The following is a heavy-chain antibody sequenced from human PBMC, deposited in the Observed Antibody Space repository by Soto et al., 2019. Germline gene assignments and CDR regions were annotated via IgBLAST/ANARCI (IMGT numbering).Heavy chain of an antibody. D-gene: IGHD3-3*01. CDR3: ARDGYYDFWSGYYSYYYYGMDV. Sequence: GGSLSLSCAPSGVTSCPYSMNWVRQAPGRGLEWVTTISYDGCNKHYAESVKGRFTISRDNSKNTLYLQMNSLRAEDTAVYYCARDGYYDFWSGYYSYYYYGMDVWGQGTTVTVSS. CDR1: GVTSCPYS. V-gene: IGHV3-33*01. CDR2: ISYDGCNK. J-gene: IGHJ6*02.